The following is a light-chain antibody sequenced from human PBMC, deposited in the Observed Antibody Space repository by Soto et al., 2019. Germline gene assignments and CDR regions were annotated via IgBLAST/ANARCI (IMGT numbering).Light chain of an antibody. V-gene: IGKV3-15*01. Sequence: EIVMTQSPATLSVSPGERATLSCRASQSVSSNLAWYQQKPGQAPRLLFYGASTRATGIPARFSGSGSGTEFTLTISSLQYEDFAVYYCQQYNNWPPLTFGGGTKVEI. CDR1: QSVSSN. J-gene: IGKJ4*02. CDR3: QQYNNWPPLT. CDR2: GAS.